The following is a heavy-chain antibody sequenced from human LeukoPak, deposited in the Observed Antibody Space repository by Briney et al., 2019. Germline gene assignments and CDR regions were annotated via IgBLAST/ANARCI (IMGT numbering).Heavy chain of an antibody. J-gene: IGHJ6*02. CDR1: GGSISSGGYY. D-gene: IGHD2-21*02. CDR3: ARGRVSVTGYYFAMDV. V-gene: IGHV4-31*03. CDR2: IYYSGST. Sequence: SETLSLTCTVSGGSISSGGYYWSWIRQHPGKGLEWIGYIYYSGSTYYNPSLKSRVTISVDTSKNQFSLKLSSVTAADTAVYYSARGRVSVTGYYFAMDVWGQGTTVTVSS.